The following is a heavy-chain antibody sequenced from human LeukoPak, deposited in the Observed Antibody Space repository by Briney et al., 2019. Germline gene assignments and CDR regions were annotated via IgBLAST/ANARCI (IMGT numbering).Heavy chain of an antibody. CDR1: GFTFSQYW. Sequence: GGSLRLSCAASGFTFSQYWMSWFRQTPGKGLEWVAHIDKDGSQKNYVDSVKGRFSISRDNSKNSVYLQMNSLRGEDTGVYYCAKDTYGPDDYWGQGTLVTVSS. V-gene: IGHV3-7*04. J-gene: IGHJ4*02. CDR2: IDKDGSQK. CDR3: AKDTYGPDDY. D-gene: IGHD1-14*01.